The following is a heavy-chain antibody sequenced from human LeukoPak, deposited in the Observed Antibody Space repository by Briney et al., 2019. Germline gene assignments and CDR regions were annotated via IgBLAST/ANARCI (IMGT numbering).Heavy chain of an antibody. CDR1: GFTFSQYW. Sequence: GGSLRLSCAASGFTFSQYWMSWFRQTPGKGLEWVAHIDKDGSQKNYVDSVKGRFSISRDNSKNSVYLQMNSLRGEDTGVYYCAKDTYGPDDYWGQGTLVTVSS. V-gene: IGHV3-7*04. J-gene: IGHJ4*02. CDR2: IDKDGSQK. CDR3: AKDTYGPDDY. D-gene: IGHD1-14*01.